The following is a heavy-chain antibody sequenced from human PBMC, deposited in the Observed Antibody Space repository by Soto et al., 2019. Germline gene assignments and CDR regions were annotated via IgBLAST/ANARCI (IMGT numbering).Heavy chain of an antibody. CDR1: GYTFTSYD. Sequence: QVQLVQSGAEVKRPGASVRVSCRASGYTFTSYDINWVRQATGQGLEWMGWMNPNSGNTGYAQKFQGRVTMTRNTSISTAYMELSSLRSEDTAVYYCARVRYNWKLGLRDAFDIWGQGTMVTVSS. D-gene: IGHD1-20*01. J-gene: IGHJ3*02. V-gene: IGHV1-8*01. CDR3: ARVRYNWKLGLRDAFDI. CDR2: MNPNSGNT.